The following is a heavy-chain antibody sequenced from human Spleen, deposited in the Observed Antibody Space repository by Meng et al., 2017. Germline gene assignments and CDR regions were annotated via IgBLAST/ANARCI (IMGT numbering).Heavy chain of an antibody. CDR1: GASISSGDYY. CDR2: IYYSGTA. V-gene: IGHV4-30-4*01. J-gene: IGHJ5*02. CDR3: VRSSGWVRTGFDP. D-gene: IGHD6-19*01. Sequence: QVQLQESGPGLVKPSQTLSLTCTVSGASISSGDYYWSWVRQPPGKGLEWIGYIYYSGTAYYNPSLRSRVTISVDTSKNQFSLELTSVTAADTAVYYCVRSSGWVRTGFDPWGQGTLVTVSS.